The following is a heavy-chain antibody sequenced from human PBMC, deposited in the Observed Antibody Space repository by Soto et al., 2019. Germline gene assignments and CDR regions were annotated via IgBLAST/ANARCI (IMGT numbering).Heavy chain of an antibody. V-gene: IGHV3-74*01. CDR2: VNPEATIT. Sequence: EVQLVESGGGLVQPGGSLRLSCAASGFTFGRHWMHWIRQTPGEGLVSISRVNPEATITDYADSVRGRFTISRANAKSTLYLEMHSLTAEDTGVYYCARPKGAAYSAFDIWGQGTKVTVSS. J-gene: IGHJ3*02. CDR3: ARPKGAAYSAFDI. CDR1: GFTFGRHW. D-gene: IGHD2-21*01.